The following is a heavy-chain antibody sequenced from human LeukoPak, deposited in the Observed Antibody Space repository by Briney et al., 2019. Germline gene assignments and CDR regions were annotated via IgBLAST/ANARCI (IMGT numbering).Heavy chain of an antibody. CDR2: ISWNSGSI. Sequence: GESLRLSCAASGFTFDDYAMHWVRQAPGKGLEWVSGISWNSGSIGYADSVKGRFTIPRDNAKNSLYLQMNSLRAEDTALYYCAKVGSEYYYDSSGPYGMDVWGQGTTVTVSS. V-gene: IGHV3-9*01. CDR1: GFTFDDYA. CDR3: AKVGSEYYYDSSGPYGMDV. J-gene: IGHJ6*02. D-gene: IGHD3-22*01.